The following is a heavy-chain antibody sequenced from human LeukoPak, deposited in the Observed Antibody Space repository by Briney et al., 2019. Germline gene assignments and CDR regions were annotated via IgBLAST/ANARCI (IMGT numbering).Heavy chain of an antibody. CDR3: ARASLTYSSGWYRADSFDY. Sequence: SETLALTCAVSGGSISSSNWWSWVRQPPGKGLEWIGEIYHSGSTNYNASLKSRVTISVDKSKNQFSLKLSSVTAADTAVYYCARASLTYSSGWYRADSFDYWGQGTLVTVSS. D-gene: IGHD6-19*01. CDR2: IYHSGST. J-gene: IGHJ4*02. CDR1: GGSISSSNW. V-gene: IGHV4-4*02.